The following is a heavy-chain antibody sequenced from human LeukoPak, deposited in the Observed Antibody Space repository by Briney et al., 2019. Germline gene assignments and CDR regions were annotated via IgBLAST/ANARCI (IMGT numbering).Heavy chain of an antibody. CDR1: GFTVSSKY. CDR2: IYRGDIT. J-gene: IGHJ4*02. CDR3: ARQYGDYFDY. D-gene: IGHD4-17*01. Sequence: GGSLRLSCAASGFTVSSKYMSWVRQAPGKGLEWVSLIYRGDITYYADSVKGRFTISRDNSKNTLYLQMNSLRAEDTAVYYCARQYGDYFDYWGQGTLVTVSS. V-gene: IGHV3-53*01.